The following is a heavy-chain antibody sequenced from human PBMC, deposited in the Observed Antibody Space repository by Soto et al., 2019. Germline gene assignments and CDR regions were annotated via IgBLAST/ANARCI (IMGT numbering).Heavy chain of an antibody. CDR2: INAGNGNT. Sequence: ASVKVSCKASGYTFTSYAMHWVRQAPGQRLEWMGWINAGNGNTKYSQKFQGRVTITRDTSASTAYMELSSLRSEDTAVYYCARDPVVVTTWYYFDYWGQGTRVTVS. V-gene: IGHV1-3*01. J-gene: IGHJ4*02. CDR1: GYTFTSYA. D-gene: IGHD3-22*01. CDR3: ARDPVVVTTWYYFDY.